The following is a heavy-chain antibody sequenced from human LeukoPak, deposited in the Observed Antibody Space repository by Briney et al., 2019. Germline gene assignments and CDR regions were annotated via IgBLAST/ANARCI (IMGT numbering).Heavy chain of an antibody. CDR2: IYYSGST. CDR1: GGSISSYY. V-gene: IGHV4-59*08. D-gene: IGHD6-13*01. J-gene: IGHJ5*02. Sequence: SETLSLTCTVSGGSISSYYWSWIRQPPGKGLEWIGYIYYSGSTNYNPSLKSRVTISVDTSKNQFSLKLSSVTAAVTAVYYCARQSSSWYEINWFDPWGQGTLVTVSS. CDR3: ARQSSSWYEINWFDP.